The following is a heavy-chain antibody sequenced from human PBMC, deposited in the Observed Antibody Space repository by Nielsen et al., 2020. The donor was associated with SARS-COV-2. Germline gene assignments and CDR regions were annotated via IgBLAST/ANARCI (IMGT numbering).Heavy chain of an antibody. D-gene: IGHD5-18*01. V-gene: IGHV3-7*03. CDR3: ARESKHFDSLVDGYRSFHYLDV. Sequence: GESLKISCAVSGFTVSGHWMSWVRQAAGKGLEWVARVSQDGTEKYYVDSVKGRFSVSRDNAKNSLFLQMNSLRVEDTAVYYCARESKHFDSLVDGYRSFHYLDVWGKGTTVIVSP. CDR1: GFTVSGHW. J-gene: IGHJ6*04. CDR2: VSQDGTEK.